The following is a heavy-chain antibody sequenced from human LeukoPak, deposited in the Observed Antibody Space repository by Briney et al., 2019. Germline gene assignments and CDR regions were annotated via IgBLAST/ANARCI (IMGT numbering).Heavy chain of an antibody. D-gene: IGHD2-21*02. J-gene: IGHJ6*03. CDR3: AKEGDEFRGYLDV. CDR2: IHNDGTQG. Sequence: PGGSLRLSCAASGFTFSRLGMQWVRQAPGKGLEWVAVIHNDGTQGQYGDSVKGRFTISKHNSQSTLYLQMNNLRDDDTAVYYCAKEGDEFRGYLDVWGKGTTVTVSS. CDR1: GFTFSRLG. V-gene: IGHV3-30*02.